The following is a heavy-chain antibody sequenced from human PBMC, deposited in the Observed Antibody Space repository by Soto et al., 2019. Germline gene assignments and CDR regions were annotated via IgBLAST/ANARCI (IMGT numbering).Heavy chain of an antibody. V-gene: IGHV4-30-2*01. CDR3: ARGDYGGIFDF. D-gene: IGHD4-17*01. CDR1: GASISSDDYS. Sequence: QLQLQESGSGLVKPSQTLSLTCAVSGASISSDDYSWRWSWLRQPPGKCLEWIGHVSQSGIAYHSPHLKSRVTISVHKSKNQFSLEVSSVTAADTAVYYCARGDYGGIFDFWGQGTLVTVSS. CDR2: VSQSGIA. J-gene: IGHJ4*02.